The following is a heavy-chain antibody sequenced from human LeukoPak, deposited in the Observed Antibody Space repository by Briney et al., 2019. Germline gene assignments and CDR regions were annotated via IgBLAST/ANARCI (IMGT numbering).Heavy chain of an antibody. CDR2: ISYDGSNK. Sequence: GRSLRLSCAASGFTFSSYGMRWVRQAPGKGLEWVAVISYDGSNKYYADSVKGRFTISRDNSKNTLYLQMNSLRAEDTAVYYCAKGYGIIDYWGQGTLVTVSS. J-gene: IGHJ4*02. V-gene: IGHV3-30*18. CDR1: GFTFSSYG. CDR3: AKGYGIIDY. D-gene: IGHD1-1*01.